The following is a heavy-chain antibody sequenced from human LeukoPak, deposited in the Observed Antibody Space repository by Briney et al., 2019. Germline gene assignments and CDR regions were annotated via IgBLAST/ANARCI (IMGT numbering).Heavy chain of an antibody. Sequence: APVKVSCKASGYTFTGYYMHWVRQAPGQGLEWMGWINPNSGGTNYAQKFQGRVTMTRDTSISTAYMELSRLRSDDTAVYYCARDLLTMVRGTGYYYYMDVWGKGTTVTVSS. CDR2: INPNSGGT. CDR1: GYTFTGYY. CDR3: ARDLLTMVRGTGYYYYMDV. D-gene: IGHD3-10*01. V-gene: IGHV1-2*02. J-gene: IGHJ6*03.